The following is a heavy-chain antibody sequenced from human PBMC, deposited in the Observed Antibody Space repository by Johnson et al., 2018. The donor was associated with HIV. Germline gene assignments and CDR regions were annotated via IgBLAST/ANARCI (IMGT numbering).Heavy chain of an antibody. J-gene: IGHJ3*02. Sequence: QVQLVESGGGVVQPGRSLRLSCAASGFAFSGYAMHWVRQAPGKGLEWVAFISYDGNNKYYVDSVKGRFTISRDNAKNSLYLQMNSLRAEDTAVYYCARESGGIVVVFDAFDIWGQGTMVTVSS. CDR3: ARESGGIVVVFDAFDI. D-gene: IGHD3-22*01. CDR1: GFAFSGYA. V-gene: IGHV3-30-3*01. CDR2: ISYDGNNK.